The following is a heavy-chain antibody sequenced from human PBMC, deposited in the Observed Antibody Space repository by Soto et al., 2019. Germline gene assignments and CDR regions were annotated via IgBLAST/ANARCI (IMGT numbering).Heavy chain of an antibody. Sequence: EVQLVQSGGGLVQPGGSLRLSCVGSGFTFTDFYMNWVRQAPGKGLEWVANISPDGSETNYVESVKGRFTTSRDNAKNSQFMKMNTQGAADTAVYYCAGCGGDEDNCWGQGTLVTVSS. CDR3: AGCGGDEDNC. V-gene: IGHV3-7*03. CDR2: ISPDGSET. J-gene: IGHJ4*02. D-gene: IGHD3-16*01. CDR1: GFTFTDFY.